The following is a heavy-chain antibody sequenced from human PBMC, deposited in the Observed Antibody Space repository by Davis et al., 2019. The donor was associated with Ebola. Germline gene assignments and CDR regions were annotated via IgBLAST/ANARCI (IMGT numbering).Heavy chain of an antibody. Sequence: SETLSLTCAVHGGSFSGYYWSWIRQPPGKGLEWIGNIYYSGSTNYNPSLKSRVTISVDTSKNQFSLKLSSVTAADTAVYYCARAYSNYAPYYYGMDVWGQGTTVTVSS. CDR1: GGSFSGYY. CDR3: ARAYSNYAPYYYGMDV. J-gene: IGHJ6*02. D-gene: IGHD4-11*01. CDR2: IYYSGST. V-gene: IGHV4-59*08.